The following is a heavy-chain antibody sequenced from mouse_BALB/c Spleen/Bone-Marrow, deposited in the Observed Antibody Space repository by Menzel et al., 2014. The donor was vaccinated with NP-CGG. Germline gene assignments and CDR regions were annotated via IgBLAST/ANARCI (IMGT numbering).Heavy chain of an antibody. CDR2: IDPANGNT. CDR3: ATWELGRAWFAY. CDR1: GFNIKDTY. Sequence: VQLQQSGAELVKPGASVKLSRTASGFNIKDTYMHWVKQRPEQGLEWIGRIDPANGNTKYDPKFQGKATITADTSSNTAYLQLSSRTSEDTAVYYYATWELGRAWFAYWGQGTLVTVSA. J-gene: IGHJ3*01. D-gene: IGHD4-1*01. V-gene: IGHV14-3*02.